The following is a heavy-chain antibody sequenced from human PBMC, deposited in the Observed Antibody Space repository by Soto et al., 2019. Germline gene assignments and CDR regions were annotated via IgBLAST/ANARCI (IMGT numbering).Heavy chain of an antibody. CDR2: IYPGDSDT. J-gene: IGHJ4*02. D-gene: IGHD3-22*01. CDR3: ARPDGSSGYYPTYDN. CDR1: GYRFSSYW. V-gene: IGHV5-51*01. Sequence: PGESLKISCKGSGYRFSSYWMAWVRQMPGKGLEWMGIIYPGDSDTRYSPSVQGQVTISADKSISTAYLQWSSLKASDTAMYYCARPDGSSGYYPTYDNWGQGTLVTVSS.